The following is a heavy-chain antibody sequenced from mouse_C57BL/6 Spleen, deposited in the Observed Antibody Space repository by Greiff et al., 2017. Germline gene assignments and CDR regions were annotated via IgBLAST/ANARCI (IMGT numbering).Heavy chain of an antibody. CDR2: IHPNSGST. D-gene: IGHD2-1*01. CDR1: GYTFTSYW. V-gene: IGHV1-64*01. Sequence: QVQLQQPGAELVKPGASVKLSCKASGYTFTSYWMHWVKQRPGQGLEWIGMIHPNSGSTNYNEKFKSKATLTVDKSSSTAYMQLSSLTSEDSAVYYCARGFYYGNPWFAYWGQRTLVTVAA. CDR3: ARGFYYGNPWFAY. J-gene: IGHJ3*01.